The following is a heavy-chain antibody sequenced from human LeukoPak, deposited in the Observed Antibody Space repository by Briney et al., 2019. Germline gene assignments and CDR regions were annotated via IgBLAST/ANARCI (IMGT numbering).Heavy chain of an antibody. J-gene: IGHJ6*02. CDR2: VNQDGSER. D-gene: IGHD6-19*01. Sequence: PGGSLRLSCAASGFTFSNYWMTWVRQAPGKGLEWVANVNQDGSERYYVNSVRGRFTISRDNAKNSLDLQMNSLRAEDTAVYYCARAQYSSGWSDYYYYGMDVWGQGTTVTVSS. CDR3: ARAQYSSGWSDYYYYGMDV. V-gene: IGHV3-7*01. CDR1: GFTFSNYW.